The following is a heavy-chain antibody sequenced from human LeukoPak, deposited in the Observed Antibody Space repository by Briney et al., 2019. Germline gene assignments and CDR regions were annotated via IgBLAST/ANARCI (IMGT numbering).Heavy chain of an antibody. J-gene: IGHJ4*02. V-gene: IGHV3-23*01. CDR1: GFTSSSYA. CDR3: AKDLGDGDGYDY. D-gene: IGHD5-24*01. Sequence: GGSLRLSCAASGFTSSSYAMSWVRQATGKGLEWVSAISGSGGSTYYADSVKGRFTISRDNSKNTLYLQMNSLRAEDTAVYYCAKDLGDGDGYDYWGQGTLVTVSS. CDR2: ISGSGGST.